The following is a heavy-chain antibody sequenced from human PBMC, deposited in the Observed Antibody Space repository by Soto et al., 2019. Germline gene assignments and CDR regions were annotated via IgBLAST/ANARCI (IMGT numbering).Heavy chain of an antibody. CDR1: GYTFTSYG. Sequence: ASVKVSCKASGYTFTSYGISWVRQAPGQGFEWMGWISAYNGNTNYAQKLQGRVTMTTDTSTSTAYMELRSLRSDDTVVYYCARTDYDFWSGYYSAQGSYGMDVWGQGTTVTVSS. CDR3: ARTDYDFWSGYYSAQGSYGMDV. V-gene: IGHV1-18*01. D-gene: IGHD3-3*01. J-gene: IGHJ6*02. CDR2: ISAYNGNT.